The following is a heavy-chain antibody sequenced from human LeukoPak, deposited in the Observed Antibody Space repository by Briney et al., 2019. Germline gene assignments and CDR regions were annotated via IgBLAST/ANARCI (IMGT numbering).Heavy chain of an antibody. CDR1: GGSISSSSYY. V-gene: IGHV4-39*01. CDR3: ASPCCSTSCYFEFDY. CDR2: IYYSGST. J-gene: IGHJ4*02. D-gene: IGHD2-2*01. Sequence: SETLSLTCTVSGGSISSSSYYWGWIRQPPGKGLEWIGSIYYSGSTYYNPSLKSRVTISVDTSKNQFSLKLSSVTAADTAVYYCASPCCSTSCYFEFDYWSQGTLVTVSS.